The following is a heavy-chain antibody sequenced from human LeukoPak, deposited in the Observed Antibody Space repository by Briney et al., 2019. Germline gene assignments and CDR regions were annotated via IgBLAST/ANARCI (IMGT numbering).Heavy chain of an antibody. CDR2: IYGGGST. Sequence: GGTLRLSCAASGFTFSSYGMSWVRQAPGKGLEWVSVIYGGGSTDYADSVKGRFTISRDNLKNTLYLQMNSLRAEDTAVYYCARGGSGDIFDIWGQGTMVTVPS. CDR3: ARGGSGDIFDI. D-gene: IGHD2-21*01. J-gene: IGHJ3*02. V-gene: IGHV3-53*01. CDR1: GFTFSSYG.